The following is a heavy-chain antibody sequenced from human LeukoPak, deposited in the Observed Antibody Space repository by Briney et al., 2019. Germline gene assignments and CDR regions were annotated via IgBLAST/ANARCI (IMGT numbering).Heavy chain of an antibody. Sequence: GGSLRLSCAASGFTFSSYWMSWVRQAPGKGLEWVANIKQDGSEKYYVDSVMGRFTISRDNAKNSLYLQMNSLRAEDTAVYYCARCYYDSSGYYYIGNYYYFYMDVWRKGTTVTVSS. J-gene: IGHJ6*03. CDR1: GFTFSSYW. D-gene: IGHD3-22*01. CDR3: ARCYYDSSGYYYIGNYYYFYMDV. CDR2: IKQDGSEK. V-gene: IGHV3-7*01.